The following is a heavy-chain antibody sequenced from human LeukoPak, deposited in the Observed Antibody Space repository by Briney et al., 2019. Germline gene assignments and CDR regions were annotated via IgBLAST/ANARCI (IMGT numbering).Heavy chain of an antibody. Sequence: GGSLRLSCAASGFMFSEYGMHWVRQAPGEGLEWVSFIRSDGSNALYADSVKGRFTSSRDNTKNTVSLQMNSLRPEDTAVYYCAKDWGARGCCGDYFDYWGQGSLVIVSS. CDR3: AKDWGARGCCGDYFDY. CDR2: IRSDGSNA. V-gene: IGHV3-30*02. CDR1: GFMFSEYG. J-gene: IGHJ4*02. D-gene: IGHD6-19*01.